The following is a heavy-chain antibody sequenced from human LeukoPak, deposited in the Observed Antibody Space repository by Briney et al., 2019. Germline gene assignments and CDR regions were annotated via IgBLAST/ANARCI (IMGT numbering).Heavy chain of an antibody. CDR3: ARVYYDSSGYYHFSY. V-gene: IGHV1-46*01. CDR2: INPSGGST. J-gene: IGHJ4*02. Sequence: ASVKVSCKASGYTFTSYYMHWVRQAPGQGLEWMGIINPSGGSTSYAQKFQGRVTMTRDTSISTAYMELSRLRSDDTAVYYCARVYYDSSGYYHFSYWGQGTLVTVSS. CDR1: GYTFTSYY. D-gene: IGHD3-22*01.